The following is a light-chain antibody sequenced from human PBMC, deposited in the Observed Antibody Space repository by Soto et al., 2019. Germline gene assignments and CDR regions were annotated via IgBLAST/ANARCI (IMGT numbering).Light chain of an antibody. J-gene: IGLJ3*02. Sequence: SYELTQPPSVSVAAGQTARLTFWGNNTGSETVHWYQQKPGQAPVLVVYDDSDRPSGIPERFSGSNSGNTATLTISRVEAGDEADYYWQVWDSSINHPNLVFGGGSKRTVL. V-gene: IGLV3-21*02. CDR1: NTGSET. CDR2: DDS. CDR3: QVWDSSINHPNLV.